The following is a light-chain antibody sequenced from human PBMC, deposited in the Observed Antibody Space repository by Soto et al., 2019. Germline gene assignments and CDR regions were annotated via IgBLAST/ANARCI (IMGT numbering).Light chain of an antibody. CDR2: DAS. CDR3: QQRSNWPPWT. Sequence: PGERATLSCRASQRVSNYLAWYQHKPGQAPRLLIYDASNRATGIPARFSGSGSGTDFTLTISSLEPEDFAVYYCQQRSNWPPWTFGQGTKVEIK. J-gene: IGKJ1*01. V-gene: IGKV3-11*01. CDR1: QRVSNY.